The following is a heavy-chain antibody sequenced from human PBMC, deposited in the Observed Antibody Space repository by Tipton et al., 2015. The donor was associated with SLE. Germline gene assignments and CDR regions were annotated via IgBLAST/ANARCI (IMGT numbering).Heavy chain of an antibody. CDR3: ARLLTAAGTWWFDP. CDR2: IYYDGST. V-gene: IGHV4-59*01. J-gene: IGHJ5*02. Sequence: GLVKPSETLSLTCTVPGGSISGYYWTWIRQLPGKELEWIGYIYYDGSTKYSPSLKTRVTISLDTSKNQFSLNLSSVTAADTAVYYCARLLTAAGTWWFDPWGQGMLVTVSS. D-gene: IGHD6-13*01. CDR1: GGSISGYY.